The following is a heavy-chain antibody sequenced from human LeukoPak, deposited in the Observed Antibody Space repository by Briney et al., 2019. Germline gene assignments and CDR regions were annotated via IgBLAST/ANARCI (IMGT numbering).Heavy chain of an antibody. J-gene: IGHJ4*02. CDR2: IKSKANGETT. CDR1: GFTFSHAW. Sequence: GGSLRLSCAASGFTFSHAWMSWVRQAPGKGLECIGRIKSKANGETTDYAAPVKGRFTISRDDSKNTLYLQMSSLKTEDAALYYCIADEPGGDYPFDYWGQGTLVTVSS. CDR3: IADEPGGDYPFDY. D-gene: IGHD4-17*01. V-gene: IGHV3-15*01.